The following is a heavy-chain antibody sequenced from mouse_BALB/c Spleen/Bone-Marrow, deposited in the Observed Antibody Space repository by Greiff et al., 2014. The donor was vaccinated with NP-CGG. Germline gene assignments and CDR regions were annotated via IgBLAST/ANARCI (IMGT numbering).Heavy chain of an antibody. Sequence: VLLKESGAELVKPGGSVKLSCTASGFNIKDTYMHWVKQRPEQGLEWIGRIDPANGNTKYDPKFQGKATITADTSSNTAYLQLSSLTSEDTAVYYCARYYYGSSYFDYWGQGTTLTVSS. CDR3: ARYYYGSSYFDY. V-gene: IGHV14-3*02. J-gene: IGHJ2*01. CDR1: GFNIKDTY. D-gene: IGHD1-1*01. CDR2: IDPANGNT.